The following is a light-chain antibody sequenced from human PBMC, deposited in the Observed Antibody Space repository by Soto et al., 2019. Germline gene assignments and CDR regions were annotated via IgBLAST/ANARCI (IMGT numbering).Light chain of an antibody. CDR2: DAS. CDR3: QQRSNWPPWT. Sequence: EIVLTQSPATLSLSPGERATLSCRASQSVSSYLAWYQQKPGQAPRLLIYDASNRATGIPPRFSGSGSGTDFTPTISSLEPEDFAVYYCQQRSNWPPWTFGQGTKVEIK. J-gene: IGKJ1*01. V-gene: IGKV3-11*01. CDR1: QSVSSY.